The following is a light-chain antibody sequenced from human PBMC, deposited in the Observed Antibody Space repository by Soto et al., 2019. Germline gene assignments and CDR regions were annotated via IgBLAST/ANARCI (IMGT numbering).Light chain of an antibody. CDR2: GAS. Sequence: EIVLTQSPGTLSLSPGERATLSCRASQSLSSTYLAWYQQRPGQAPRLLIYGASNRATGIPDRFSCSGSGTDFTLTISRLEPEDFAVYYCQQYDSSPPYTFGQGTKLEIK. CDR3: QQYDSSPPYT. CDR1: QSLSSTY. J-gene: IGKJ2*01. V-gene: IGKV3-20*01.